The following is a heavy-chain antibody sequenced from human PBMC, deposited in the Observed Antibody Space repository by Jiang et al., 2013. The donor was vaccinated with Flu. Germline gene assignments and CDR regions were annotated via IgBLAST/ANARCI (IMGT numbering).Heavy chain of an antibody. CDR3: ARVHFNLGVLLRYFDWLSDDAFDI. J-gene: IGHJ3*02. V-gene: IGHV4-34*01. CDR1: GGSFSGYY. D-gene: IGHD3-9*01. CDR2: INHSGST. Sequence: LLKPSETLSLTCAVYGGSFSGYYWSWIRQPPGKGLEWIGEINHSGSTNYNPSLKSRVTISVDTSKNQFSLKLSSVTAADTAVYYCARVHFNLGVLLRYFDWLSDDAFDIWGQGTMVTVSS.